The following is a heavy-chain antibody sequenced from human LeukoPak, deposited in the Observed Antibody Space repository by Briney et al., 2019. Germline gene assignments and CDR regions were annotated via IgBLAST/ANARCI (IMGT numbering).Heavy chain of an antibody. J-gene: IGHJ4*02. D-gene: IGHD6-13*01. CDR2: ISSSSSYT. CDR1: GIXSSDFY. CDR3: AAGTAADY. Sequence: PGGSLRLSCVVSGIXSSDFYINWIRQAPGKGLEWIPYISSSSSYTDYAESVKGRFTISRDNAKSALYLQMNDLRVDDTALYYCAAGTAADYWGQGTVVLVSS. V-gene: IGHV3-11*03.